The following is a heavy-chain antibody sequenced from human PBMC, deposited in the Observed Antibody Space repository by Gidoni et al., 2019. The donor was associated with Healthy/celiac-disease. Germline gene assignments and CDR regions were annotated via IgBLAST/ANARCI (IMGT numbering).Heavy chain of an antibody. D-gene: IGHD2-21*02. J-gene: IGHJ2*01. V-gene: IGHV5-51*01. CDR1: GYSFTSYC. CDR3: ARRGGLADCGGDCYEYYWYFDL. CDR2: IYPGDYDT. Sequence: EVQLVQSGAEVKKPGESLKISCKGSGYSFTSYCIGWVRQMPGKGLEWMGIIYPGDYDTRYSPSFQGQVTISADKSISTAYLQWSSLKASDTAMYYCARRGGLADCGGDCYEYYWYFDLGGRGTLVTVSS.